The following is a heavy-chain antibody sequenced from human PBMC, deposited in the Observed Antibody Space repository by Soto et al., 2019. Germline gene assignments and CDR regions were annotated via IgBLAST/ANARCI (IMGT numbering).Heavy chain of an antibody. CDR2: IDSNGGT. CDR3: VRQGFGRLHGLVDV. V-gene: IGHV4-59*08. CDR1: DDSSSNYK. J-gene: IGHJ6*02. Sequence: SETLSLTCTVSDDSSSNYKWSWIRQPPGRRLEWIGYIDSNGGTSYNPSHQSRDTISKDTSTKQFFQKLKSVTAADTAVYYCVRQGFGRLHGLVDVWGQGTTVTVS. D-gene: IGHD3-10*01.